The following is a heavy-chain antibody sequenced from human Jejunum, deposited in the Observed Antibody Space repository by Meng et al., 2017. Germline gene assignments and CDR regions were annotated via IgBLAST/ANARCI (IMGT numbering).Heavy chain of an antibody. D-gene: IGHD3-3*01. CDR1: GDNVSRSNTA. J-gene: IGHJ5*02. CDR2: TYYTSKWNN. V-gene: IGHV6-1*01. CDR3: ARGFWKSGFDS. Sequence: QVQLHQPVPGLGQPPQTPSITCATSGDNVSRSNTAWNWIRQSPSRCLVWLERTYYTSKWNNDYAVSVRSRITINADTSKSQSSLHLNSVTPEDTAVYYCARGFWKSGFDSWGQGTLVTVSS.